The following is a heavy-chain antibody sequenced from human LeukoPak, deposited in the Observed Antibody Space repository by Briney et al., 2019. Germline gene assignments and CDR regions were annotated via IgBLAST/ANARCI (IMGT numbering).Heavy chain of an antibody. CDR2: ISSDGSST. CDR1: GFTFSSYW. Sequence: GGSLRLSCAASGFTFSSYWMHWVRQAPGKGLVWVSHISSDGSSTSYADSVKGRFTISRDNAKNTLYLQMNSLRAEDTAVYYCARDRAYSIDYWGQGALVTVSS. CDR3: ARDRAYSIDY. V-gene: IGHV3-74*01. D-gene: IGHD5-18*01. J-gene: IGHJ4*02.